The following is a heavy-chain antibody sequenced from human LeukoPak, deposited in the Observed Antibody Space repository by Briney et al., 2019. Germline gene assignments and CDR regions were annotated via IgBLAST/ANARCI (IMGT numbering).Heavy chain of an antibody. D-gene: IGHD4-23*01. Sequence: GESLKISCKGSGYRFTSYWIGWVRQMPGKGLEWMGIIYPGDSDTRYSPSFQGQVTISADKSISAAYLQWSSLKASDTAMYYCARHTNDYGGYGDYWGQGTLVRVSS. CDR1: GYRFTSYW. J-gene: IGHJ4*02. CDR2: IYPGDSDT. V-gene: IGHV5-51*01. CDR3: ARHTNDYGGYGDY.